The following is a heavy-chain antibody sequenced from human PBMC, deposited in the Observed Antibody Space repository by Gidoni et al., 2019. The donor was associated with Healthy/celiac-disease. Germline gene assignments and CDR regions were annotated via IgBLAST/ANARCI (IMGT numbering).Heavy chain of an antibody. D-gene: IGHD6-6*01. J-gene: IGHJ6*02. CDR3: ASEYSSSLGFMDV. V-gene: IGHV4-39*01. CDR1: GGSISSSSYY. CDR2: IYYSGST. Sequence: SLTCTVSGGSISSSSYYWGWIRQPPGKGLEWIGSIYYSGSTYYNPSLKSRVTISVDTSKNQFSLKLSSVTAADTAVYYCASEYSSSLGFMDVWGQGTTVTVSS.